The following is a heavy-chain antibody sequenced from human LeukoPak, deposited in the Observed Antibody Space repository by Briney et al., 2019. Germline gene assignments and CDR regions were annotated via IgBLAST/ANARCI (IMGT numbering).Heavy chain of an antibody. CDR2: ISSSGGTM. J-gene: IGHJ4*02. CDR1: GFTFISYE. CDR3: ARYCSSTKCLLN. D-gene: IGHD2-2*01. Sequence: GGSLRLSCAASGFTFISYEMNWVRQAPGKGLEWVSCISSSGGTMYYADSVKDRFTISRDNAEKSLYLQMNSLRAEDTAVYYCARYCSSTKCLLNWGQGTLVTVSS. V-gene: IGHV3-48*03.